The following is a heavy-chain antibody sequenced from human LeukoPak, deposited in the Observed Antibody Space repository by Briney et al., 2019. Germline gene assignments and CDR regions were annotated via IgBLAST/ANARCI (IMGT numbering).Heavy chain of an antibody. V-gene: IGHV3-33*01. CDR1: GFSFSNYG. CDR2: IWYDGSNK. CDR3: ARSNNGGWGYCDY. J-gene: IGHJ4*02. D-gene: IGHD3-16*01. Sequence: PGGSLRLSCAASGFSFSNYGMHWVRPAPGKGLEWVAVIWYDGSNKYYADSVKGRFTISRDNSKNTLYVQMSSLRAEDTAVCYCARSNNGGWGYCDYWGQGSLVTVSS.